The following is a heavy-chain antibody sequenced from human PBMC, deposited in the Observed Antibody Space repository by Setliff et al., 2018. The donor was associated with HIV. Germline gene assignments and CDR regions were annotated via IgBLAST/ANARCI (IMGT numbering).Heavy chain of an antibody. CDR3: ARGEACGGGCHYAFEL. V-gene: IGHV4-4*02. CDR1: GGSISSSNW. Sequence: SETLSLTCAVSGGSISSSNWWSWVRQPPGKGLEWIGEIYHSGSTYYNPSLKSRVTISVDTSKNQFSLKLNSVTAADTAVYYCARGEACGGGCHYAFELWGRGTMVTVSS. D-gene: IGHD2-21*02. J-gene: IGHJ3*01. CDR2: IYHSGST.